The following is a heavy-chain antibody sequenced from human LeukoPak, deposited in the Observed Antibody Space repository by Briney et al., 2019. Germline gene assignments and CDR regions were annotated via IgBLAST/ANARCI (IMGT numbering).Heavy chain of an antibody. V-gene: IGHV3-23*01. J-gene: IGHJ4*02. CDR3: AKGSFYYYDSSGYYPSYYFDY. CDR1: GFTFSSYA. Sequence: GGALRLSCAASGFTFSSYAMSWVRQAPGKGLEWVSAISGSGGSTYYADSVKGRFTISRDNSTNTLYLQMNSLRAEDTAVYYCAKGSFYYYDSSGYYPSYYFDYWGQGTLVTVSS. D-gene: IGHD3-22*01. CDR2: ISGSGGST.